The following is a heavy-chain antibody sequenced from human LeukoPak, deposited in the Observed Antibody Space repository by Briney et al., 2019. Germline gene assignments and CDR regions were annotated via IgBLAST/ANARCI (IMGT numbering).Heavy chain of an antibody. J-gene: IGHJ6*03. Sequence: PGGSLRHSCAASGFTFSNDWMNWVRQAPGKGLEWVGRSKTKTSGGRRDHGAPVKGRFTISRDDSKNTLYLQMISLKTEDTAVYYCTTAFWWEQAGDYSYMDVWGKGTTVTVSS. CDR1: GFTFSNDW. CDR2: SKTKTSGGRR. V-gene: IGHV3-15*01. CDR3: TTAFWWEQAGDYSYMDV. D-gene: IGHD1-26*01.